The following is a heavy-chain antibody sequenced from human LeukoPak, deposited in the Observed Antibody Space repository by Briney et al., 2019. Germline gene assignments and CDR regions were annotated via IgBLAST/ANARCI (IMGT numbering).Heavy chain of an antibody. Sequence: GRSLRLSCAASGXTFSSYGMHWVRQAPGKGLEWVAVIWYDGSNKYYAGSVKGRFTISRDNSKNTLYLQMNSLRAEDTAVYYCARDTEDASGREGEPDAFDIWGQGTMVTVSS. CDR3: ARDTEDASGREGEPDAFDI. CDR2: IWYDGSNK. V-gene: IGHV3-33*01. CDR1: GXTFSSYG. D-gene: IGHD3-10*01. J-gene: IGHJ3*02.